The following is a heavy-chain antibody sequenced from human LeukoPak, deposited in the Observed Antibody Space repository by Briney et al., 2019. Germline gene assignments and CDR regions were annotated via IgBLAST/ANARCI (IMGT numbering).Heavy chain of an antibody. J-gene: IGHJ5*02. V-gene: IGHV4-38-2*01. Sequence: SETLSLTCAVSGYSISSGYYWGWIRQPPGKGLEWIGSIYHSGSTYYNPSLKSQVTISVDTFKNQFSLKLSSVTAADTAVYYCARHEEGMAAGRSWFDPWGQGTLVTVSS. CDR1: GYSISSGYY. CDR2: IYHSGST. D-gene: IGHD6-13*01. CDR3: ARHEEGMAAGRSWFDP.